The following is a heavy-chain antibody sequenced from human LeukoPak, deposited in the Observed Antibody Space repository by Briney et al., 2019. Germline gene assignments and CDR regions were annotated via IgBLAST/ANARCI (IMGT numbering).Heavy chain of an antibody. J-gene: IGHJ2*01. D-gene: IGHD3-22*01. CDR1: GYSITSSSW. Sequence: PSDTLSLTCAVSGYSITSSSWWGWIRQPPGKELEWIGYIYHSGTTYYNPSLQSRVTMSVDTSKNQFSLKLSSLTAADTAVYYCARGVTMIVVVIHDWYFDLWGRGTLVTVSS. CDR3: ARGVTMIVVVIHDWYFDL. V-gene: IGHV4-28*03. CDR2: IYHSGTT.